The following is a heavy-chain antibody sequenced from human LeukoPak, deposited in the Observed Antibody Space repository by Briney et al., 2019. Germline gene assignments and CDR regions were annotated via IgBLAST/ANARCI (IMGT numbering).Heavy chain of an antibody. J-gene: IGHJ4*02. V-gene: IGHV3-53*01. CDR2: IYSGGST. Sequence: GGSLRLSCAASGFTLSSYAMSWVRQAPGKGLEWVSVIYSGGSTYYADSVKGRFTISRDNSKNTLYLQMNSLRAEDTAVYYCARSSYWGQGTLVTVSS. CDR3: ARSSY. CDR1: GFTLSSYA. D-gene: IGHD2-2*01.